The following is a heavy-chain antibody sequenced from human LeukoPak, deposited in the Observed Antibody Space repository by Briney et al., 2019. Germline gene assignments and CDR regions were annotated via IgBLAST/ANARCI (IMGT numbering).Heavy chain of an antibody. V-gene: IGHV1-2*02. CDR3: ATTRVTTIRLDY. Sequence: ASVKVSCKSSGYTFIGYYMHWVRQAPGQGLQWMGWINPNSGVTNYAQEFQGRVTMTRDTSISTAYMELTSLRSDDTAVYYCATTRVTTIRLDYWGQGTLVTVSS. CDR2: INPNSGVT. J-gene: IGHJ4*02. CDR1: GYTFIGYY. D-gene: IGHD5-12*01.